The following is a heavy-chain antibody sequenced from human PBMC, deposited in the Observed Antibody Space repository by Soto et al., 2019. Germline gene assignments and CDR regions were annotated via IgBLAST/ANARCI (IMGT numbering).Heavy chain of an antibody. D-gene: IGHD5-12*01. CDR2: IYHSGTA. V-gene: IGHV4-59*01. CDR3: ARDRAIISAPTKEYVFEI. J-gene: IGHJ3*02. Sequence: KASETLSLTCTVSGGSMNYYYWSWIRQPPGKGLEWIGYIYHSGTAEYNPSLKSRVTLSVDTSKSQFSLKMSSVTAADTAVYYCARDRAIISAPTKEYVFEIWGQGTMDTVSS. CDR1: GGSMNYYY.